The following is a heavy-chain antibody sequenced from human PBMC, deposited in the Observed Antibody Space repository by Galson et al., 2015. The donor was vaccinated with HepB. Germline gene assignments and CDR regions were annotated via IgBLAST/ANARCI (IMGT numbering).Heavy chain of an antibody. CDR1: GGTFSSYA. V-gene: IGHV1-69*04. Sequence: SVKVSCKASGGTFSSYAISWVRQAPGQGLEWMGRIIPILGIANYAQKFQGRVTITADKSTSTAYMELSSLRSEDTAVYYCAREWGIQGFHYWGQGTLVTVSS. CDR2: IIPILGIA. CDR3: AREWGIQGFHY. D-gene: IGHD3-16*01. J-gene: IGHJ4*02.